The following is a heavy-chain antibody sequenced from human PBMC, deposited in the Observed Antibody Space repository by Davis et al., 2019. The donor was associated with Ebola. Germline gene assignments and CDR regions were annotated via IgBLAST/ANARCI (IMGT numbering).Heavy chain of an antibody. CDR3: AKEDTSMLWFAPGGE. D-gene: IGHD5-18*01. Sequence: PGGSLRLSCAASGFTFSNYGMSWVRQAPGKGLEWVSAIGGSGLNTYYADSVKGRFTTSRDDSKNTLYLQMNSLRVEDTAVYYCAKEDTSMLWFAPGGEWGQGTLVTVSS. CDR2: IGGSGLNT. V-gene: IGHV3-23*01. CDR1: GFTFSNYG. J-gene: IGHJ4*02.